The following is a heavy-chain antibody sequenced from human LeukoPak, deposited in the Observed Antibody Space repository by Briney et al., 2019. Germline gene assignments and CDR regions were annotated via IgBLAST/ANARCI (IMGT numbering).Heavy chain of an antibody. Sequence: GGSLRLSCADSGFTFGRYWMHWVRQAPGKALVGVSHISTDGSGTSYADSVKGRFTISRDNAKNTLYLQMNSLRAEDTAVYYCARGAIVGANFDYWGQGTLVTVSS. CDR3: ARGAIVGANFDY. J-gene: IGHJ4*02. D-gene: IGHD1-26*01. V-gene: IGHV3-74*01. CDR2: ISTDGSGT. CDR1: GFTFGRYW.